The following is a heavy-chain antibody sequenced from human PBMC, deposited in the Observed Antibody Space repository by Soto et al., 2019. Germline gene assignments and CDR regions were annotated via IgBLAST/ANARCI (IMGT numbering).Heavy chain of an antibody. D-gene: IGHD3-22*01. Sequence: QAQLVQSGVEVKKPGASVKVSCKASGYTFTSYGINWVRQAPGQGLEWLGWISPYNDDTKYAQKLQGRVTMTTDTSSRTAYMALRSLSSDDTAVYFCARGGYCDSSGSRNYHYYGMDVWGQGTTVTVSS. CDR3: ARGGYCDSSGSRNYHYYGMDV. CDR2: ISPYNDDT. V-gene: IGHV1-18*01. CDR1: GYTFTSYG. J-gene: IGHJ6*02.